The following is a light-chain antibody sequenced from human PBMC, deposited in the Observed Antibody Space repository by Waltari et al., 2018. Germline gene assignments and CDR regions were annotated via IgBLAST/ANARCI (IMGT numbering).Light chain of an antibody. CDR2: ENS. CDR1: TSFVVNHYL. CDR3: CSFASSRTWV. V-gene: IGLV2-23*01. Sequence: QSALTQPASVSGSPGQSLTIPCPGTTSFVVNHYLVSWSQQVPGRAPKLMIYENSRRPSDISHRFSGSKSGNTASLTISGLQAEDEADYYCCSFASSRTWVFGGGTKLTVL. J-gene: IGLJ3*02.